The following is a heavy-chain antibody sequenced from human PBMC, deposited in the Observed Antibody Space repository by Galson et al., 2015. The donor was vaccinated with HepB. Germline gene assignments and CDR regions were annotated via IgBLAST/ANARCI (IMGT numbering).Heavy chain of an antibody. J-gene: IGHJ6*03. Sequence: SLRLSCAASGFTFSEYYMSWIRQAPGKGLEWISYSSSSGGTIFYADSMKGRFTMSRDNAKNSLYLQMKSLGVDDMAVYYCAKEEVRTAGIDHSDPLGRIYYYYYMDVWGTGTTVTVSS. CDR3: AKEEVRTAGIDHSDPLGRIYYYYYMDV. V-gene: IGHV3-11*01. CDR2: SSSSGGTI. D-gene: IGHD4-17*01. CDR1: GFTFSEYY.